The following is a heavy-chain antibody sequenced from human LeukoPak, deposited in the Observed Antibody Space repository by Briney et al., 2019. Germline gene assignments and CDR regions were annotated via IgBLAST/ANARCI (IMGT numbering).Heavy chain of an antibody. D-gene: IGHD3-10*01. CDR1: GFTFSSYG. CDR2: IRYDGSNK. J-gene: IGHJ6*03. V-gene: IGHV3-30*02. Sequence: GGSLRLSCAASGFTFSSYGMHWVRQAPGKGLEWVAFIRYDGSNKYYADSVKGRFTISRDDSKNTLYLQMNSLRAEDTAVYYCARDADYFYGSGNYMDVWGKGTTVTISS. CDR3: ARDADYFYGSGNYMDV.